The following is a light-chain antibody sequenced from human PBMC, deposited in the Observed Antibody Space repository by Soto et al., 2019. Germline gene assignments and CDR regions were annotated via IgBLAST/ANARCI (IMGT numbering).Light chain of an antibody. J-gene: IGKJ4*01. V-gene: IGKV3-15*01. CDR3: QQYDNWPLT. Sequence: EIVMTQSPASLSVSPGERAALSCRASQSINTNLAWYQQKPGQAPRLLIYGASTRATGIPARFGGGGSGTEFTLTISSLQSEDFGVYFCQQYDNWPLTFGGGTKVEIK. CDR1: QSINTN. CDR2: GAS.